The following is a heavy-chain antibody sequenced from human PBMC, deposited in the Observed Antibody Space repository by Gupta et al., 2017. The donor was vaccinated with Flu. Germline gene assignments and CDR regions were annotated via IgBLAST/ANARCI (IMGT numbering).Heavy chain of an antibody. Sequence: QGPGKGLGWVSSISGSGDRTNYADSVKGRFTISRDNSKNTVFLQMSGLRAEDTALYDCAKDCSGNACYPTPDFWGQGALVTVSA. CDR2: ISGSGDRT. CDR3: AKDCSGNACYPTPDF. D-gene: IGHD2-15*01. V-gene: IGHV3-23*01. J-gene: IGHJ4*02.